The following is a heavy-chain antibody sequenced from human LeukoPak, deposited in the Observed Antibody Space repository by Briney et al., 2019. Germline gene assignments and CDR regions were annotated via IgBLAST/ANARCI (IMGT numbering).Heavy chain of an antibody. V-gene: IGHV1-3*01. CDR3: ARSGIAVAGRAYFFDY. D-gene: IGHD6-19*01. J-gene: IGHJ4*02. CDR1: GYTFTSYA. Sequence: GASVKVSCKASGYTFTSYAMHWVRQAPGQRLEWMGWINAGNGNTKYSQKFQGRVTMTTDTSTNTAYMELRSLRSDDTAVYYCARSGIAVAGRAYFFDYWGQGTLVTVSS. CDR2: INAGNGNT.